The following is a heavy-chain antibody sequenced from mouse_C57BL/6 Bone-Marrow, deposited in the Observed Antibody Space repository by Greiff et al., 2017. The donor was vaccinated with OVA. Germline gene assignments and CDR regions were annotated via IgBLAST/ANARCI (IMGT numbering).Heavy chain of an antibody. CDR2: ISDGGSYT. Sequence: EVQGVESGGGLVKPGGSLKLSCAASGFTFSSYAMPWVRQTPEKRLEWVATISDGGSYTYYPDNVKGRVTITRDNANNNLYLQMSRLTSEDTAMYYCANGKVYYGDYRYAMDYWGQGTSVTVSS. CDR3: ANGKVYYGDYRYAMDY. J-gene: IGHJ4*01. CDR1: GFTFSSYA. D-gene: IGHD2-13*01. V-gene: IGHV5-4*01.